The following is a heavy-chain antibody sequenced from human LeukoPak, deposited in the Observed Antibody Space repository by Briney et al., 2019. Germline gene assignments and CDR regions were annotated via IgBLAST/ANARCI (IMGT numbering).Heavy chain of an antibody. V-gene: IGHV3-66*01. J-gene: IGHJ3*02. CDR2: IYSGGST. CDR3: ARDPPAVAGQASGAFDI. D-gene: IGHD6-19*01. CDR1: GFTVSSNY. Sequence: GGSLRLSCAASGFTVSSNYMSWVRQAPGKGLEWVSVIYSGGSTYYADSVKGRFTISRDNSKNSLYLQMNSLRADDTAVYYCARDPPAVAGQASGAFDIWGQGTMVTVSS.